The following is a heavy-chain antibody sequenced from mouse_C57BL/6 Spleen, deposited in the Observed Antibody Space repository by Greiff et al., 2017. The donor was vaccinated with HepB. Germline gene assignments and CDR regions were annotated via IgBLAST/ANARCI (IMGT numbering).Heavy chain of an antibody. CDR2: IDPSDSYT. CDR3: ARPDYYGPWFAY. V-gene: IGHV1-69*01. Sequence: VQLQQSGAELVMPGASVKLSCKASGYTFTSYWMHWVKQRPGQGLEWIGEIDPSDSYTNYNQKFKGKSTLTVDKSSSTAYMQLSSLTSEDSAVYYCARPDYYGPWFAYWGQGTLVTVSA. J-gene: IGHJ3*01. CDR1: GYTFTSYW. D-gene: IGHD1-1*01.